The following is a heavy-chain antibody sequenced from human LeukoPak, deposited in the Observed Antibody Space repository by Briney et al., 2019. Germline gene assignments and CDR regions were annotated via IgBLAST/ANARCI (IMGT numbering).Heavy chain of an antibody. V-gene: IGHV3-20*04. J-gene: IGHJ4*02. CDR2: INWNGGST. CDR3: ANSRYDSSGYYGIIGY. Sequence: GGSLRLSCAASGFTFDDYGMSWVRQAPGKGLEWVSGINWNGGSTGYADSVKGRFTISRDNAKNSLYLQMNSLRAEDTAVYYCANSRYDSSGYYGIIGYWGRRTLVTVSS. D-gene: IGHD3-22*01. CDR1: GFTFDDYG.